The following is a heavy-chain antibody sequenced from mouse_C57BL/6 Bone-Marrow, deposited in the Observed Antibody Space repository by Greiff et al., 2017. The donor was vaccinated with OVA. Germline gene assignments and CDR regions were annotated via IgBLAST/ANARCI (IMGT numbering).Heavy chain of an antibody. Sequence: QVQLQQPGAELVRPGPSVKLSCKASGYTFTNYWMHWVKQRPGQGLEWIGVIAPSDSYINYNQKFKGRATLTVDTSSSTAYTHLSSLTSEDSAVYYCAHYGSRLYLHYWGQGTSLTVSS. CDR3: AHYGSRLYLHY. CDR2: IAPSDSYI. CDR1: GYTFTNYW. V-gene: IGHV1-59*01. D-gene: IGHD1-1*01. J-gene: IGHJ2*02.